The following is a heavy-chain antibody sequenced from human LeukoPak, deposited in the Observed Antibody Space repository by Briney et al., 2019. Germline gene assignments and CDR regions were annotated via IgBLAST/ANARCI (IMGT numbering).Heavy chain of an antibody. J-gene: IGHJ5*02. CDR1: GGSFSGYY. D-gene: IGHD3-10*01. V-gene: IGHV4-34*01. Sequence: PSEALSLTCAVYGGSFSGYYWSWIRQPPGKGLEWIGEINHSGSTNYNPSLKSRVTISVDTPKNQFSLKLSSVTAAATAVYYCARVRGRWFDPWGQGTLVTVSS. CDR2: INHSGST. CDR3: ARVRGRWFDP.